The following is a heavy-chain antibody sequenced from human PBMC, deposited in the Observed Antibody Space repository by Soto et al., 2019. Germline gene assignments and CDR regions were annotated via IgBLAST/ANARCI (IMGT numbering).Heavy chain of an antibody. J-gene: IGHJ4*02. V-gene: IGHV3-30*18. CDR2: VSHDGRNT. CDR3: AKGGRQWLVTSDFNY. D-gene: IGHD6-19*01. CDR1: GFTFSDYA. Sequence: VQLVESGGGVVQPGGSLRPSCAPPGFTFSDYAMHWFRQPPGKGLEWVAVVSHDGRNTHYADSVKGRFTISRDSSKNTVSLEMTSLRAEDTAVYYCAKGGRQWLVTSDFNYWGQGALVTVSS.